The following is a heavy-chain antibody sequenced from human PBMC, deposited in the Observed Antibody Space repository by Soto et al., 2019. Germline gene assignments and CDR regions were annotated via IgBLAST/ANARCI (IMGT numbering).Heavy chain of an antibody. CDR2: INPSGGST. CDR3: ARDKGSGSYYSDLFDY. J-gene: IGHJ4*02. D-gene: IGHD3-10*01. V-gene: IGHV1-46*01. CDR1: GYTFTSYY. Sequence: QVQLVQSGAEVKKPGASVKVSCKASGYTFTSYYMHWVRQAPGQGLEWMGIINPSGGSTSYAQKFQGRVTMTRDTSTSTVYMELSSLRSEDTAVYYCARDKGSGSYYSDLFDYWGQGTLVTVSS.